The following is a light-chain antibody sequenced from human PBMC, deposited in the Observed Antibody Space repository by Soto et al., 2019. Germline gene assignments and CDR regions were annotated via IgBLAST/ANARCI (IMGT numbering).Light chain of an antibody. CDR3: SSYTSSSTVV. V-gene: IGLV2-14*01. CDR2: DVC. J-gene: IGLJ2*01. Sequence: QSALTQPASVSGSPGQSITISCTGTTNDVGGHNFVSWYQQHPGTAPKLMIYDVCNRPSGVSNRLSGSKSGNTASLTISGLQAEDDADYYCSSYTSSSTVVFGGGTKLTVL. CDR1: TNDVGGHNF.